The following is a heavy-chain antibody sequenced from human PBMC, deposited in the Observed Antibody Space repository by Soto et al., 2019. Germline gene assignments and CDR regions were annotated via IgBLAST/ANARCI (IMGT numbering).Heavy chain of an antibody. CDR2: IYYSGST. CDR3: SHRNYIVASGSFFDY. J-gene: IGHJ4*02. CDR1: GGSIASSLYY. V-gene: IGHV4-39*01. D-gene: IGHD6-25*01. Sequence: SETLSLTCTVSGGSIASSLYYWGWVRQSPGKGLEWIESIYYSGSTHYNPSLKSRVTVSVDTSKNQFSLKLTSVTAADTAVYCVSHRNYIVASGSFFDYWSQGTLVTVSS.